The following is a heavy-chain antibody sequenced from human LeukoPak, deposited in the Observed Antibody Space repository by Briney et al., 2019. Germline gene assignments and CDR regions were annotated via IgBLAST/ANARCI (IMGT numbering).Heavy chain of an antibody. J-gene: IGHJ4*02. CDR3: ARDSYYYGSGYYAHFDY. Sequence: SETLSLTCAVYGGSFSGYYWSWIRQPPGKGLEWIGEINHSGSTNYNPSLKSRVTISVDTSKNQFSLKLSSVTAADTAVYYCARDSYYYGSGYYAHFDYWGQGTLVTVSS. V-gene: IGHV4-34*01. CDR1: GGSFSGYY. CDR2: INHSGST. D-gene: IGHD3-10*01.